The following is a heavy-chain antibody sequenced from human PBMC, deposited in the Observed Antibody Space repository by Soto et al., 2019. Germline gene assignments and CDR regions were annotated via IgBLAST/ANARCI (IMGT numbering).Heavy chain of an antibody. J-gene: IGHJ4*02. Sequence: QVQLVESGGGVVQPGRSLRLSCAASGFTFSSYAMHWVRQAPGKGLEWVALIGYDGGNEYYADSVKGRFTISRDNSKNMLYLQMSSLRAEDKAVYYCARVDFYGSGSSLDYWGQGTLVTVSS. CDR3: ARVDFYGSGSSLDY. V-gene: IGHV3-33*01. CDR1: GFTFSSYA. D-gene: IGHD3-10*01. CDR2: IGYDGGNE.